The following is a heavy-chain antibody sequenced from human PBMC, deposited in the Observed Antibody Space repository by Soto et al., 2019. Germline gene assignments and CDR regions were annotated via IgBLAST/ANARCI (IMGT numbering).Heavy chain of an antibody. CDR2: ISGSGGST. CDR3: AKGAGDLQGIAAARTLVYYYFMDV. Sequence: GGSLRLSCAASGFTFSSYAMSWVRQAPGKGLEWVSAISGSGGSTYYADSVKGRFTISRDNSKNTLYLQMNSLRAEDTAVYYCAKGAGDLQGIAAARTLVYYYFMDVLGKGTTVTVSS. CDR1: GFTFSSYA. V-gene: IGHV3-23*01. D-gene: IGHD6-13*01. J-gene: IGHJ6*03.